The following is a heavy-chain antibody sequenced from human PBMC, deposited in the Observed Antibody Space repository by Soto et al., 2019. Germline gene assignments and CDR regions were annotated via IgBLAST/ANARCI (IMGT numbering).Heavy chain of an antibody. CDR3: ARGSDYDDYWRLEF. CDR2: VSPNNGGT. D-gene: IGHD4-17*01. J-gene: IGHJ4*02. CDR1: GYLFTGYY. Sequence: ASVKVSCKASGYLFTGYYMQWLRQAPGQGPEWMGWVSPNNGGTNYAQKFRGRVSMTRDTSISTVYMELSRLRFDDTAVYYCARGSDYDDYWRLEFLGQGTLVTV. V-gene: IGHV1-2*02.